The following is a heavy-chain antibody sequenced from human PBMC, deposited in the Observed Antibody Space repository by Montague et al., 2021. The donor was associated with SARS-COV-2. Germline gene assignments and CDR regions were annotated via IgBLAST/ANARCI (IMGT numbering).Heavy chain of an antibody. CDR3: AVLGVVVAATQDWYFDL. CDR1: GFTFSSYW. V-gene: IGHV3-74*01. CDR2: INSDGSST. Sequence: SLRLSWAASGFTFSSYWMHWVRQAPGKGLVWVSRINSDGSSTSYADSVKGRFTISRDNAKNTLYLQMNSLRAEDTAVYYCAVLGVVVAATQDWYFDLWGRGTLVTVSS. D-gene: IGHD2-15*01. J-gene: IGHJ2*01.